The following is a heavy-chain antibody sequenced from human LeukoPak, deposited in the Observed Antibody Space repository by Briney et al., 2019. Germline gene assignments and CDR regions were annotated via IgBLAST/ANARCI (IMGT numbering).Heavy chain of an antibody. CDR3: ARARGLDY. Sequence: GGSLRPSCTASGFIFSTYWMTWVRQAPGKGLEWVASIKQDGSEKYYVDSVKGRFTISRDSAKNSLYLQMNSLRAEDTAVYYCARARGLDYWGQGTLVTVSS. CDR1: GFIFSTYW. V-gene: IGHV3-7*01. CDR2: IKQDGSEK. J-gene: IGHJ4*02.